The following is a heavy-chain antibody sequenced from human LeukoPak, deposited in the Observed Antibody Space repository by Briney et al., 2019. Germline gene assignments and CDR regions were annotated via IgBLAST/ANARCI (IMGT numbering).Heavy chain of an antibody. CDR1: GYTFTGYY. Sequence: ASVKVSCKASGYTFTGYYMHWVRQAPGQGLEWMGWINPNSGGTNYAQKFQGRVTMTRDTSISTAYMELSRLRSDDTAVYYCARDYGEGETLLENWFDPWGQGTLVTVSP. J-gene: IGHJ5*02. V-gene: IGHV1-2*02. CDR2: INPNSGGT. CDR3: ARDYGEGETLLENWFDP. D-gene: IGHD4-17*01.